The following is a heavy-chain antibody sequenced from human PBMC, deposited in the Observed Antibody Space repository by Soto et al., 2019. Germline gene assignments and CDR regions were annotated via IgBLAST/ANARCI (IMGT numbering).Heavy chain of an antibody. CDR3: ARSVTSDY. D-gene: IGHD5-18*01. J-gene: IGHJ4*02. Sequence: TSETLSLTWAVYGGSFGGYYCRWIRQPPGKRLEWIGEINHSGSTNYNPSLKSQVTISVDTSKNQFSLKLSSVTAADTAVYYCARSVTSDYWGQGTLVTVSS. CDR1: GGSFGGYY. V-gene: IGHV4-34*01. CDR2: INHSGST.